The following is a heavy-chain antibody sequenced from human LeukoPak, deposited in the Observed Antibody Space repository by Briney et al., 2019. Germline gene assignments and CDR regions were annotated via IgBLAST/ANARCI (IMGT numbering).Heavy chain of an antibody. CDR2: ISPNSGGT. J-gene: IGHJ3*02. CDR1: GYIFTGYY. CDR3: ARVIITTGGAGAFDI. V-gene: IGHV1-2*02. Sequence: ASVKVSCKASGYIFTGYYIHWVRQALGQGLEWMGWISPNSGGTNYAQKFQGRVTMTRDTSMSTAYMDVRSLRSDDTAIYYCARVIITTGGAGAFDIWGQGTMVTVSS. D-gene: IGHD3-10*01.